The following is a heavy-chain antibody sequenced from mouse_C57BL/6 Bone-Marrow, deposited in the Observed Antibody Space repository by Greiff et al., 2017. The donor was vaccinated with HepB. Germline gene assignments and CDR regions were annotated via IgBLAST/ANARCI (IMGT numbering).Heavy chain of an antibody. CDR2: FHPYNDDT. Sequence: VKLVESGAELVKPGASVKMSCKASGYTFTTYPIEWMKQNHGKSLEWIGNFHPYNDDTKYNEKFKGKATLTVEKSSSTVYLELSRLTSDDSAVYYCARRAYGSSYHWYFDVWGTGTTVTVSS. CDR1: GYTFTTYP. V-gene: IGHV1-47*01. CDR3: ARRAYGSSYHWYFDV. D-gene: IGHD1-1*01. J-gene: IGHJ1*03.